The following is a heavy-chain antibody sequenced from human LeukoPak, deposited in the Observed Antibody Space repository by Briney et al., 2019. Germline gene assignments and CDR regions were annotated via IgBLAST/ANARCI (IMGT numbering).Heavy chain of an antibody. CDR1: GYSFTSYW. Sequence: GESLKISCKGSGYSFTSYWIGWVRQMPGKGLECMGIIYPGDSETRYRPSFQGQVTMSVDKSISTAYLQWRSLKASDTAMYYCARVPLTMIVGGAFDIWGQGTMVTVSS. J-gene: IGHJ3*02. V-gene: IGHV5-51*01. D-gene: IGHD3-22*01. CDR2: IYPGDSET. CDR3: ARVPLTMIVGGAFDI.